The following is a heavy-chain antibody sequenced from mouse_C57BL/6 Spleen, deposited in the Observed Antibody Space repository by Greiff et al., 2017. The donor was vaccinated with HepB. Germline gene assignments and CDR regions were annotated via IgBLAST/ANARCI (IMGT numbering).Heavy chain of an antibody. CDR2: ISSGSSTI. CDR1: GFTFSDYG. Sequence: EVKLMESGGGLVKPGGSLKLSCAASGFTFSDYGMHWVRQAPEKGLEWVAYISSGSSTIYYADTVKGRFTISRDNAKNTLFLQMTSLRSEDTAMYYCARGYYDYDEGEYYFDYWGQGTTLTVSS. D-gene: IGHD2-4*01. CDR3: ARGYYDYDEGEYYFDY. J-gene: IGHJ2*01. V-gene: IGHV5-17*01.